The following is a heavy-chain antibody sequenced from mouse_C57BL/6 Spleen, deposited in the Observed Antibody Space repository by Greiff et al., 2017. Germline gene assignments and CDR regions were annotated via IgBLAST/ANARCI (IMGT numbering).Heavy chain of an antibody. CDR1: GYTFTSYW. CDR2: IDPSDSYT. CDR3: ATYYGSSYYAMDY. Sequence: QVQLQQPGAELVRPGTSVKLSCKASGYTFTSYWMHWVKQRPGQGLEWIGVIDPSDSYTNYNQKFKGKATLTVDTSSSTADMQLSSLTSEDSAVYYCATYYGSSYYAMDYWGQGTSVTVSS. J-gene: IGHJ4*01. D-gene: IGHD1-1*01. V-gene: IGHV1-59*01.